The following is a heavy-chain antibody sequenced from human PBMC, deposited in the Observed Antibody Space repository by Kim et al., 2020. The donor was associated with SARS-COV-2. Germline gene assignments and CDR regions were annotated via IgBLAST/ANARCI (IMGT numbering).Heavy chain of an antibody. D-gene: IGHD6-13*01. CDR3: AKDLGAAAGTVN. J-gene: IGHJ3*01. V-gene: IGHV3-23*01. Sequence: YNAESVKGRFTISRDNSKNTLYLQMNSLSAEDTAVYYCAKDLGAAAGTVNWGQGTMVTVSS.